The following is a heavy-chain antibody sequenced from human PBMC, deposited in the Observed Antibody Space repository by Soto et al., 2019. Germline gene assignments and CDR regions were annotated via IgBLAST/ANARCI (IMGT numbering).Heavy chain of an antibody. CDR2: IYDSGST. D-gene: IGHD3-9*01. Sequence: SSETLSLTCTVSGGSISHFYWGWIRQSPGKGLEWLGYIYDSGSTSYNPSLKSRVTMSMDTSKTQFSLNLSSVTAADTAVYFCAASYYAILTRHFVLAIWGHGTMVTVSS. J-gene: IGHJ3*02. CDR3: AASYYAILTRHFVLAI. CDR1: GGSISHFY. V-gene: IGHV4-59*01.